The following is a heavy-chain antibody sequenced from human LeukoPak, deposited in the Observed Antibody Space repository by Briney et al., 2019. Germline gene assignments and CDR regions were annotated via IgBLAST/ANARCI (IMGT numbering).Heavy chain of an antibody. Sequence: GGSLRLSCAASGFTFSSYGMHWVRQAPGKGLEWVAFIRYDGSNKYYADSVKGRFTISRDNSKNTLYLQMNSLRAEDTAVYYCAKEREEYSIRYYFDYWGQGTLVTVSS. V-gene: IGHV3-30*02. J-gene: IGHJ4*02. CDR2: IRYDGSNK. CDR1: GFTFSSYG. CDR3: AKEREEYSIRYYFDY. D-gene: IGHD6-13*01.